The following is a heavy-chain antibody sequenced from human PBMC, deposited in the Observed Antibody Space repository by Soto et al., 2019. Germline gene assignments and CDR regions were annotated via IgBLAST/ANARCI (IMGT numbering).Heavy chain of an antibody. CDR3: ARDTTGILDY. CDR1: GFNFDNYW. CDR2: IKQDGSDK. J-gene: IGHJ4*02. V-gene: IGHV3-7*01. D-gene: IGHD1-1*01. Sequence: VGSLSLSFAASGFNFDNYWMAWVRQAPGKGLEWVANIKQDGSDKNYVDSVKGRFTTSRDNAKNSLYLQMNSLRAEDSAVYSCARDTTGILDYWGQGTLVTVS.